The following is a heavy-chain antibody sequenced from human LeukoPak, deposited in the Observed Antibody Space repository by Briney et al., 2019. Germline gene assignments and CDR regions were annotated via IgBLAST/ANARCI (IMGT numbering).Heavy chain of an antibody. CDR3: AGIPVPAANYYYYMDV. J-gene: IGHJ6*03. D-gene: IGHD2-2*01. V-gene: IGHV3-23*01. CDR1: GFTFSSYG. Sequence: GGSLRLSCAASGFTFSSYGMSWVRQAPGKGLEWVSPISGSGGSTYYADSVKGRFTISRDNSKNTLYLQMNSLRAEDTAVYYCAGIPVPAANYYYYMDVWGKGTTVTISS. CDR2: ISGSGGST.